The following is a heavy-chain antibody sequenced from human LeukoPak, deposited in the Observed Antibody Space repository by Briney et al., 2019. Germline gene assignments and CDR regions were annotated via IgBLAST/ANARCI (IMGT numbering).Heavy chain of an antibody. CDR1: GFTFSAFS. D-gene: IGHD1-14*01. Sequence: GSLRLSCAASGFTFSAFSMNWARQAPGEGPEWLGSVSHNGATYYNPSLKSRVTISLDLSKNQFTLMVTSVTVADTALYFCASRNVVSPTAVETWFDSWGQGTLITVSS. J-gene: IGHJ5*01. CDR3: ASRNVVSPTAVETWFDS. V-gene: IGHV4-38-2*01. CDR2: VSHNGAT.